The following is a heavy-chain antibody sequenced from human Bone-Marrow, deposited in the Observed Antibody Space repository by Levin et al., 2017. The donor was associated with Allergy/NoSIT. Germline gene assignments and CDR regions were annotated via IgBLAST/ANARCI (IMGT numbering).Heavy chain of an antibody. V-gene: IGHV3-7*01. D-gene: IGHD3-10*01. CDR2: IKQDGSEK. CDR3: ARDSGYGSRY. J-gene: IGHJ4*02. CDR1: GFTFSSYW. Sequence: GESLKISCAASGFTFSSYWMSWVRQAPGKGLEWVANIKQDGSEKYYVDSVKGRFTISRDNAKNSLYLQMNSLRAEDTAVYYCARDSGYGSRYWGQGTLVTVSS.